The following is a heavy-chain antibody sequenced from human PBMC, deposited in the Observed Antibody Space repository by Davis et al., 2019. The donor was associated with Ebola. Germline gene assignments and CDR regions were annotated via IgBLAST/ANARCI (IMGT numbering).Heavy chain of an antibody. CDR2: IHYDGSA. J-gene: IGHJ4*02. Sequence: MPSETLSLTCTVSGYSISSGYFWGWIRQPPGKGLEWLGSIHYDGSAYYNPSIRSRLATSVDDSKNQFSLKLTSVTAADTAVYYCARPNVGQWLSFHYWGQGTLATVSS. D-gene: IGHD6-19*01. V-gene: IGHV4-38-2*02. CDR3: ARPNVGQWLSFHY. CDR1: GYSISSGYF.